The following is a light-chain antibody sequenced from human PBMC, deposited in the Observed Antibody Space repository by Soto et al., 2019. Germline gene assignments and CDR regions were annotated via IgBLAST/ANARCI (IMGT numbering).Light chain of an antibody. CDR3: SSYAGSHTFGV. CDR1: SYDVGAYNY. Sequence: QSALTQPPSASGSPGQSVAISCTGTSYDVGAYNYVSWYQQHPGKAPKLLLYEVSKRPSGVPDRFSGSKSGNTASLTVSGLRAEDEADYYCSSYAGSHTFGVFGGGTKLTVL. J-gene: IGLJ3*02. V-gene: IGLV2-8*01. CDR2: EVS.